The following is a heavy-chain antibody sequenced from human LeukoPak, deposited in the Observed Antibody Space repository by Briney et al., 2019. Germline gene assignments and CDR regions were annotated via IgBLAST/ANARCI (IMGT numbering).Heavy chain of an antibody. CDR2: ISASGGTT. J-gene: IGHJ4*02. V-gene: IGHV3-23*01. CDR3: AKGQSSSGLRNYFDY. D-gene: IGHD3-22*01. CDR1: GFTFSSYA. Sequence: GGSLRLSCAASGFTFSSYAMSWVRQAPGKGLEWVSGISASGGTTYYADSVKGRFTISRDNSKNTLYLQTNSLRAEDTAVYYCAKGQSSSGLRNYFDYWGQGTLVTVSS.